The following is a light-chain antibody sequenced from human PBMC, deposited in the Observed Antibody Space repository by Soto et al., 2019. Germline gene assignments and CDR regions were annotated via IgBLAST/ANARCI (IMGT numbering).Light chain of an antibody. Sequence: QSALPQPRSVSGSPVQSVTISCTGTSSDVGGYNYVSWYQQHPGKAPKLMIYDVSKRPSGVPDRFSGSKSGNTASLTISGLQAEDEGDYYCCSYAGSYTVVFGTGSKVTVL. V-gene: IGLV2-11*01. CDR1: SSDVGGYNY. J-gene: IGLJ1*01. CDR3: CSYAGSYTVV. CDR2: DVS.